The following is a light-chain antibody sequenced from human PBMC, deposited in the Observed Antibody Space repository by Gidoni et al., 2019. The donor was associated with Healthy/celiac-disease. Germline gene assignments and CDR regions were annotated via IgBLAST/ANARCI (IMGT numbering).Light chain of an antibody. J-gene: IGLJ1*01. CDR1: SSNIGAGYD. CDR2: GNS. Sequence: QSVLTPPPSVSGAPGQRVTISCTGGSSNIGAGYDVHWYQQLPGTAPKLLIYGNSNRPSGVPDRFSGSKSGTSASLAITGLQAEDEADYYCQSYDSSLSGPYVFGTGTKVTVL. CDR3: QSYDSSLSGPYV. V-gene: IGLV1-40*01.